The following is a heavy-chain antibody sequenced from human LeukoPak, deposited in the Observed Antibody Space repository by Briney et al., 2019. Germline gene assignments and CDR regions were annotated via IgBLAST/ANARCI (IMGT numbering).Heavy chain of an antibody. J-gene: IGHJ4*02. D-gene: IGHD3-22*01. CDR2: IGSTSTI. CDR3: ARDLDYYDSSGYYGY. V-gene: IGHV3-48*04. CDR1: GFTFSSYA. Sequence: GGSLRLSCAASGFTFSSYAMNWVRQAPGKGLEWVSYIGSTSTIYYVDSVKGRFTISRDNAKNSLYLQMNSLRAEDTAVYYCARDLDYYDSSGYYGYWGQGTLVTVSS.